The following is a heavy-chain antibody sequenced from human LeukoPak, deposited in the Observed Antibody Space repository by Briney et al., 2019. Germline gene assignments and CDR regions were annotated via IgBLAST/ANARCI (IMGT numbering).Heavy chain of an antibody. V-gene: IGHV4-4*07. J-gene: IGHJ6*02. D-gene: IGHD6-19*01. CDR1: GASIGLYY. CDR2: IYTSGTS. Sequence: SETLSLTCTVSGASIGLYYWSWIRQPAGKGLEWIGRIYTSGTSNYSPSLKSRVTMSLDLSKNQLSLKLNSVTAADTAVYYCARDRAVPHYYYGMDVWGQVTTVTVSS. CDR3: ARDRAVPHYYYGMDV.